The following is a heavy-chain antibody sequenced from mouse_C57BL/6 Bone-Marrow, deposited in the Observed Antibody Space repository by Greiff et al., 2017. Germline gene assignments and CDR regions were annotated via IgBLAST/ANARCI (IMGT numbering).Heavy chain of an antibody. D-gene: IGHD2-3*01. Sequence: VQLQQSGAELVRPGASVKLSCTTSGFNIKDDYMHWVKQRPVQGLEWIGWIDPENGDTEYASKFQGKATITADTSSNTAYLQLSSLTSEDTAVYYCNGWLLRGPWFAYWGQGTLVTVSA. CDR1: GFNIKDDY. V-gene: IGHV14-4*01. CDR2: IDPENGDT. CDR3: NGWLLRGPWFAY. J-gene: IGHJ3*01.